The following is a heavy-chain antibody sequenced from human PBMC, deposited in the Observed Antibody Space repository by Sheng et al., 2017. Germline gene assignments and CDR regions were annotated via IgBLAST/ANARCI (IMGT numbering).Heavy chain of an antibody. CDR2: ISSSGSTI. J-gene: IGHJ6*02. CDR3: ASLFSGSNYYYYYGMDV. V-gene: IGHV3-48*03. CDR1: GFTFSSYE. Sequence: EVQLVESGGGLVQPGGSLRLSCAASGFTFSSYEMNWVRQAPGKGLEWVSYISSSGSTIYYADSVKGRFTISRDNAKNSLYLQMNGLRAEDTAVYYCASLFSGSNYYYYYGMDVWGQGTTVTVSS. D-gene: IGHD3-10*01.